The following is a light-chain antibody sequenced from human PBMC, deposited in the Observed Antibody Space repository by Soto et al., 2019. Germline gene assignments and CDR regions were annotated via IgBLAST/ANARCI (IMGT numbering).Light chain of an antibody. V-gene: IGKV3-11*01. Sequence: VLSQSPVTQKVIPGERATLSCRTSQDVGKSLAWYQQNPGQAPRLLIYDTSNRASGIPARFSGSGSGTDFTLTISSLEPEDFAVYYCQQRSNWPPLTVGGGTKVDIK. J-gene: IGKJ4*01. CDR1: QDVGKS. CDR3: QQRSNWPPLT. CDR2: DTS.